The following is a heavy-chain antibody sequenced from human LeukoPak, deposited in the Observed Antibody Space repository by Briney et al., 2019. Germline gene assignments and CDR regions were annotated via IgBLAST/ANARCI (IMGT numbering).Heavy chain of an antibody. Sequence: GGSLRLSCAASGFTVSSNYMNWVRQAPGKGLEWVSVIYSGGSTYYADSVKGRFTISRDNSKNTLYFQMNSLRAEDTAVYYCARDSRGSSGWYSFDYWGQGTLVTVSS. CDR3: ARDSRGSSGWYSFDY. V-gene: IGHV3-53*01. J-gene: IGHJ4*02. CDR2: IYSGGST. CDR1: GFTVSSNY. D-gene: IGHD6-19*01.